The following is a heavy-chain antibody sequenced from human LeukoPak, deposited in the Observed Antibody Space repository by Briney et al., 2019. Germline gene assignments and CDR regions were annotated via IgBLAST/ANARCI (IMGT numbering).Heavy chain of an antibody. Sequence: ETLSLTCPVSGGSISSYYWSWIRPPAGKGLEWIGRIYTSGSTNYNPSLKSRVTMSVDTSKNQFSLKLSSVTAADTAVYYCARDPGYSSSWYYYGMDVWGQGTTVTVSS. J-gene: IGHJ6*02. CDR2: IYTSGST. CDR1: GGSISSYY. D-gene: IGHD6-13*01. V-gene: IGHV4-4*07. CDR3: ARDPGYSSSWYYYGMDV.